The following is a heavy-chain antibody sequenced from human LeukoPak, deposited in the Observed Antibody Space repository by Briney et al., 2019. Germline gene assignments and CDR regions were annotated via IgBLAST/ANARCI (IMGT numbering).Heavy chain of an antibody. CDR2: IIPIFGTA. D-gene: IGHD5-18*01. Sequence: GASVKVSCKASGGTFSSYAISWVRQAPGQGLEWMGGIIPIFGTANYAQKFQGRVTITADESTSTAYMELSSLRSEDTAVYYCAREGAGDTAMVVFDYWGQGTLVTVSS. J-gene: IGHJ4*02. CDR3: AREGAGDTAMVVFDY. V-gene: IGHV1-69*13. CDR1: GGTFSSYA.